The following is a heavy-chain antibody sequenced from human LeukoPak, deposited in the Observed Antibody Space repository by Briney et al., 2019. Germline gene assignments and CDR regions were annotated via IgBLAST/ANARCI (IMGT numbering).Heavy chain of an antibody. CDR2: IYYSGST. CDR3: ARAVLLWFGELPDAFDI. J-gene: IGHJ3*02. V-gene: IGHV4-59*01. CDR1: GGSISSYY. Sequence: SETLSLTCTVSGGSISSYYWSWIRQPPGKGLEWIGYIYYSGSTNYNPSLKSRVTISVDTSKNQFSLKLSSVTAADTAVYYCARAVLLWFGELPDAFDIWGQGTMVTVSS. D-gene: IGHD3-10*01.